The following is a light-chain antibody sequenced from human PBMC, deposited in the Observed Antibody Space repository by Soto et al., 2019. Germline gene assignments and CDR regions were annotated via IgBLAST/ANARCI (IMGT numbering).Light chain of an antibody. CDR3: SSYASGSSHVV. J-gene: IGLJ2*01. CDR2: DVN. CDR1: SSDIGGYDY. Sequence: QSALTQPASVSGSPGQSITLSCTGTSSDIGGYDYVSWYQRHPGKAPKLIIYDVNNRPPGVSHRFSGSKSGNTASLTISGLQAEDEAYYYCSSYASGSSHVVFGGGTKLTVL. V-gene: IGLV2-14*01.